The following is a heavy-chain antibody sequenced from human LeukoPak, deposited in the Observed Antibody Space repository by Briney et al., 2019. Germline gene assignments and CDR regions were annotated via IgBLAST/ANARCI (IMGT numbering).Heavy chain of an antibody. CDR3: AREKPVVVPAAIPNYYYYGMDV. CDR1: GGTFSSYA. V-gene: IGHV1-69*13. Sequence: SVTVSCKASGGTFSSYAISWVRQAPGQGLEWMGGIIPIFGTASYAQKFRGRVTITADESTSTAYMELSSLRSEDTAVCYCAREKPVVVPAAIPNYYYYGMDVWGQGTTVTVSS. CDR2: IIPIFGTA. D-gene: IGHD2-2*02. J-gene: IGHJ6*02.